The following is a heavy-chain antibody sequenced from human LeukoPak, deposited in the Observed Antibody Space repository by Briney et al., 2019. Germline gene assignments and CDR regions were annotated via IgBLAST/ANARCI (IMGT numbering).Heavy chain of an antibody. CDR2: IYYSGST. V-gene: IGHV4-59*08. J-gene: IGHJ4*02. D-gene: IGHD6-13*01. CDR3: ARRRSSRSYDY. CDR1: GGSISSYY. Sequence: SETLSLTCTVSGGSISSYYWSWIRQPPGKGLEWIGYIYYSGSTNYNPSLKSRVTISVDTSKNQFSLKLSSVTAADTAVYYCARRRSSRSYDYWDQGTLVTVSS.